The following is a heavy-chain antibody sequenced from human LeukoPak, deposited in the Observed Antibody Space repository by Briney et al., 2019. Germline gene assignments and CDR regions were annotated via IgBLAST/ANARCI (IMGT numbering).Heavy chain of an antibody. CDR2: IYSGGST. D-gene: IGHD6-13*01. Sequence: PGGSLRLSCAASGFSVGNNYMSWVRQAPGKGREGVSVIYSGGSTNYADSVKGRFTISRDNSKNTLYLQMNSLRAEDTAVYYCARDPPGQAAGGTRWGQGTLVTVSS. J-gene: IGHJ4*02. CDR3: ARDPPGQAAGGTR. CDR1: GFSVGNNY. V-gene: IGHV3-53*01.